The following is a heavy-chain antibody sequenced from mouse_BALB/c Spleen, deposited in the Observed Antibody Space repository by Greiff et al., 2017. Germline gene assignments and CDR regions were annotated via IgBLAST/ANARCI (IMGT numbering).Heavy chain of an antibody. Sequence: QVQLKESGPGLVAPSQSLSITCTVSGFSLTGYGVNWVRQPPGKGLEWLGMIWGDGSTDYNSALKSRLSISKDNSKSQVFLKMNSLQTDDTARYYCARGRGGYPSYFDVWGAGTTVTVSS. J-gene: IGHJ1*01. D-gene: IGHD2-2*01. CDR3: ARGRGGYPSYFDV. CDR1: GFSLTGYG. V-gene: IGHV2-6-7*01. CDR2: IWGDGST.